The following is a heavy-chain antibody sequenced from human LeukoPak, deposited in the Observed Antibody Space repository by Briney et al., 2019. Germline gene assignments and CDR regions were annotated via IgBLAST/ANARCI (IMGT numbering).Heavy chain of an antibody. CDR1: GYTFTSYY. J-gene: IGHJ5*02. D-gene: IGHD4-17*01. CDR2: INPSGGST. V-gene: IGHV1-46*01. CDR3: ARGVTTVTTYVDP. Sequence: ASVKVSCTASGYTFTSYYMHWVRQAPGQGLEWMGIINPSGGSTSYAQKFQGRVTMTRDMSTSTVYMELSSLRSEDTAVYYCARGVTTVTTYVDPWGQGTLVTVSS.